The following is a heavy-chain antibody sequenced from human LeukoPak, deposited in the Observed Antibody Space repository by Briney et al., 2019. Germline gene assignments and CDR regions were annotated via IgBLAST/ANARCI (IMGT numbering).Heavy chain of an antibody. CDR2: IYPGDSDT. CDR1: GSRFTSYW. V-gene: IGHV5-51*01. J-gene: IGHJ4*02. Sequence: GEPLQISCQASGSRFTSYWIGWVRQMPGKGPEWMGIIYPGDSDTRYSPSFQGQVTISADKSISTAYLQWSSLKASDTAMYYCARGGWDYFDYWGQGTLVTVSS. CDR3: ARGGWDYFDY. D-gene: IGHD1-26*01.